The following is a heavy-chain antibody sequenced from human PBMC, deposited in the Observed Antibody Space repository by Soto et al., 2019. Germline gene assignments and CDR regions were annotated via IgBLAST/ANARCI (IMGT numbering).Heavy chain of an antibody. CDR2: ISYSGST. J-gene: IGHJ6*02. CDR3: VSSSLTIWGPSNGYYGMGV. Sequence: SETLSLTCTVSGGSISSGEYYWTWIRQPPGKGLEWIGYISYSGSTHYSPSLKSRVSITVDTSKNQFSLNLASVSAEDTAVYYCVSSSLTIWGPSNGYYGMGVWGQGTTVTVSS. V-gene: IGHV4-30-4*01. CDR1: GGSISSGEYY. D-gene: IGHD3-3*01.